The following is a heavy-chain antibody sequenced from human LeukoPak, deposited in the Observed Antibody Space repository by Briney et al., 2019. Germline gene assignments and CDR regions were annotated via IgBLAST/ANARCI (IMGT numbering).Heavy chain of an antibody. V-gene: IGHV3-11*04. J-gene: IGHJ4*02. Sequence: LSLTCTVSGGSISSYYWSWIRQAPGKGLEWVSYISSSGSTIYYADSVKGRFTISRDNAKNSLYLQMNSLRAEDTAVYYCASGRGTQMGEFDYWGQGTLVTVSS. CDR2: ISSSGSTI. D-gene: IGHD3-16*01. CDR3: ASGRGTQMGEFDY. CDR1: GGSISSYY.